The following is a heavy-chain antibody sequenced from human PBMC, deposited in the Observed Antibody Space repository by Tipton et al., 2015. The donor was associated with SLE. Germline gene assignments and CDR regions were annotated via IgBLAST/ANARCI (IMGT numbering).Heavy chain of an antibody. J-gene: IGHJ4*02. CDR3: ARYIVVVRYFDY. V-gene: IGHV4-34*01. D-gene: IGHD2-21*01. CDR2: INHSGST. CDR1: GGSFSSYY. Sequence: LRLSCAAYGGSFSSYYWSWIRQPPGKGLEWIGEINHSGSTNYNPSLKSRVTISVDTSKNQFSLKLSSVTAADTAVYYCARYIVVVRYFDYWGQGTLVTVSS.